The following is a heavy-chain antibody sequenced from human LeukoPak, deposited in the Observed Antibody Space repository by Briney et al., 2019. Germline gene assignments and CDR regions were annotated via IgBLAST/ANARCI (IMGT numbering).Heavy chain of an antibody. CDR1: GFTFSSYA. CDR3: AKAYSSSWYDDGWYYFDY. CDR2: ISGSGGST. V-gene: IGHV3-23*01. Sequence: GGSLRLSCAASGFTFSSYAMSWVRQAPGKGLECVSAISGSGGSTYYADSVKGRFTISRDNSKNTLYLQMNSLRAEDTAVYYCAKAYSSSWYDDGWYYFDYWGQGTLVTVSS. J-gene: IGHJ4*02. D-gene: IGHD6-13*01.